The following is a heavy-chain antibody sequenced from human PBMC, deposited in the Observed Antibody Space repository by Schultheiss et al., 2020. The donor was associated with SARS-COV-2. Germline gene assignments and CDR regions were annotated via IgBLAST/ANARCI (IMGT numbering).Heavy chain of an antibody. CDR2: IKQDGSDK. CDR1: GFTFSSYG. Sequence: GGSLRLSCAASGFTFSSYGMNWVRQAPGKGLEWVANIKQDGSDKYYVDSVRGRFTISRDNAKNSLYLQMNSLRVEDTAVYYCAKDCCGGAGGDYWGQGTLVTVSS. V-gene: IGHV3-7*03. CDR3: AKDCCGGAGGDY. D-gene: IGHD2-21*01. J-gene: IGHJ4*02.